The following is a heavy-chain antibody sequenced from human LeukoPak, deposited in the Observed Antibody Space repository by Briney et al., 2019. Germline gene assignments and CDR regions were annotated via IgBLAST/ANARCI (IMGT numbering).Heavy chain of an antibody. D-gene: IGHD3-10*01. CDR2: IWYDGSNK. CDR3: ARDLVYYGSGSYYSVYGMDV. J-gene: IGHJ6*02. CDR1: GFTFSSYG. Sequence: PGGSLRLSCAASGFTFSSYGMHWVRQAPGKGLEWVAVIWYDGSNKYYADSVKGRFTISRDNSKNTLYLQMNSLRAEDTAVYYCARDLVYYGSGSYYSVYGMDVWGQGTTVTVSS. V-gene: IGHV3-33*01.